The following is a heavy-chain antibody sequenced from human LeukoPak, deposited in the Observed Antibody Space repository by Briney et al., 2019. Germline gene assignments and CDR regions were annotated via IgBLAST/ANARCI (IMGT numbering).Heavy chain of an antibody. J-gene: IGHJ4*02. CDR3: ARGYHDYGDCGSLDY. Sequence: ASETLSLTCTVSGGSISSYYWSWIRQPPGKGLEWIGYIYYSGSTNYNPSLKSRVTISVDTSKNQFSLKLSSVTAADTAVYYCARGYHDYGDCGSLDYWGQGTLVTVSS. D-gene: IGHD4-17*01. CDR2: IYYSGST. V-gene: IGHV4-59*01. CDR1: GGSISSYY.